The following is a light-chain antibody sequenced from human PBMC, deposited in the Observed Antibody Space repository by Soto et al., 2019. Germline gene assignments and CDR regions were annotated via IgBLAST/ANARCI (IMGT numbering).Light chain of an antibody. V-gene: IGLV1-40*01. CDR2: GNS. CDR1: SSNIGAGYD. CDR3: QSYDSSLSGPRYV. Sequence: QSVLTQPPSVSGAPGQRVTISCTGSSSNIGAGYDVHWYQQLPGTAPKLLIYGNSNRPSGVPDRFSGSKSGTSASLAITGLQAEDEAEYDGQSYDSSLSGPRYVFGTGTKLTVL. J-gene: IGLJ1*01.